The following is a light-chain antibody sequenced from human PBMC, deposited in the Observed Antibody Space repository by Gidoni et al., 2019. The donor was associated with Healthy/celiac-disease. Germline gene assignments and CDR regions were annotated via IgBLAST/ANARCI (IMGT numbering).Light chain of an antibody. J-gene: IGKJ2*01. V-gene: IGKV3-15*01. CDR1: QSVSSN. CDR3: QQYNNWRPKYT. Sequence: EIVITQSPSTLSVSPGERATLSCSASQSVSSNLAWYQQKPGQAPRLLIYGAYTRATGIPARFSGSGSGTEFTLTISSLQSEDFAVYYCQQYNNWRPKYTFXQXTKLEIK. CDR2: GAY.